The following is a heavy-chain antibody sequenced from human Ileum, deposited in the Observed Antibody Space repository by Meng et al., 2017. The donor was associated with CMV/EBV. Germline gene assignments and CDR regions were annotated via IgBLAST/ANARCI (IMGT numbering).Heavy chain of an antibody. J-gene: IGHJ4*02. CDR3: AGPGVDIEMAH. CDR1: GYTFTGYY. V-gene: IGHV1-18*04. CDR2: ISAYNGKT. Sequence: ASVKVSCKASGYTFTGYYMHWVRQAPGQGLEWIGWISAYNGKTDYAQTVQGRLTMTTDTSTSTVYMELRSLSSDDTAVYYCAGPGVDIEMAHWGQGTLVTVSS. D-gene: IGHD5-12*01.